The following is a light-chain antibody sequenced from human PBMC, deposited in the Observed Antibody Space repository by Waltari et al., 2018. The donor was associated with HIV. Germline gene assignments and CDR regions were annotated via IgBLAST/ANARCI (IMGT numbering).Light chain of an antibody. CDR1: SSNIGNNY. CDR2: GKR. CDR3: GTWDSSLSAGV. V-gene: IGLV1-51*01. Sequence: QSVLTQPPSVSAAPGQKVTISCSGSSSNIGNNYVSWYQQLPGTAPKLLIYGKRKRPSGMPDRVSGSKSGTSATLGITGLQTGDEADYYCGTWDSSLSAGVFGGGTKLTVL. J-gene: IGLJ3*02.